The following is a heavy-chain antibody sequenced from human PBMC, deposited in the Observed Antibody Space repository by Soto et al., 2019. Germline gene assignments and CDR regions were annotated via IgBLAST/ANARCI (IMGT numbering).Heavy chain of an antibody. D-gene: IGHD2-2*01. CDR1: GFTFSSYA. J-gene: IGHJ4*02. Sequence: PGGSLRLSCAASGFTFSSYAMSWVRQAPGKGLEWVSAISGSGGSTYYADSVKGRFTISRDNSKNTLYLQMNSLRAEDTAVYYCAKVEAEGYCSSTSCYAPDYWGQGTLVTVSS. CDR2: ISGSGGST. V-gene: IGHV3-23*01. CDR3: AKVEAEGYCSSTSCYAPDY.